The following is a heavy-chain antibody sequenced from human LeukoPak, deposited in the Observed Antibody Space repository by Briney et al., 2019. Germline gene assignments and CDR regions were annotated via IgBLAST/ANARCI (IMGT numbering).Heavy chain of an antibody. J-gene: IGHJ4*02. D-gene: IGHD5-12*01. V-gene: IGHV4-39*01. CDR1: GGSISSSSYY. CDR3: ASNSGYDWNYFDY. CDR2: IYYSGST. Sequence: PSETLSLTCTVSGGSISSSSYYWGWIRQPPGKGLEWFGSIYYSGSTYYNPSLKSRVTISVDTSKNQFSLKLSSVTAADTAVYYCASNSGYDWNYFDYWGQGTLVTVSS.